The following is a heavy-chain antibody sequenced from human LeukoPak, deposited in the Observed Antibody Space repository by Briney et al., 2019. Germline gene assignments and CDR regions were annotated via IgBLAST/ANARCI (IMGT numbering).Heavy chain of an antibody. CDR2: INHSGST. Sequence: SETLSLTCAVYGGSFSGYYWSWIRQPPGKGLEWIGEINHSGSTNYNPSLKSRVTISVDTSKNQFSLKLSSVTAADTAVYYCARIKLDCSSTCCYYYYYYYMDVWGKGTTLTVSS. J-gene: IGHJ6*03. CDR3: ARIKLDCSSTCCYYYYYYYMDV. CDR1: GGSFSGYY. V-gene: IGHV4-34*01. D-gene: IGHD2-2*01.